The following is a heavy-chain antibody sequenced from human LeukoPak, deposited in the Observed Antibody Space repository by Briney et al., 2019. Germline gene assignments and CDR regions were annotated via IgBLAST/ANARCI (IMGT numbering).Heavy chain of an antibody. CDR2: ISSSSSTI. CDR3: ARDIGYLAAAGSGLGY. J-gene: IGHJ4*02. V-gene: IGHV3-48*02. CDR1: GFTFSSYS. Sequence: PGWSLRLSCAASGFTFSSYSMNWVRQAPGKGLEWVSYISSSSSTIYYADSVKGRFTISRDNAKNSLYLQMNSLRDEDTAVYYCARDIGYLAAAGSGLGYWGQGTLVTVSS. D-gene: IGHD6-13*01.